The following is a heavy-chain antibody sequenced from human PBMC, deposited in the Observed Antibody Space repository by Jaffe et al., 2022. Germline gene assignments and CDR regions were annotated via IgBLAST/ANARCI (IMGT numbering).Heavy chain of an antibody. CDR2: IYYSGST. Sequence: QLQLQESGPGLVKPSETLSLTCTVSGGSISSSSYYWGWIRQPPGKGLEWIGSIYYSGSTYYNPSLKSRVTISVDTSKNQFSLKLSSVTAADTAVYYCARSEGSSSSDPSFDYWGQGTLVTVSS. D-gene: IGHD6-6*01. CDR3: ARSEGSSSSDPSFDY. CDR1: GGSISSSSYY. J-gene: IGHJ4*02. V-gene: IGHV4-39*01.